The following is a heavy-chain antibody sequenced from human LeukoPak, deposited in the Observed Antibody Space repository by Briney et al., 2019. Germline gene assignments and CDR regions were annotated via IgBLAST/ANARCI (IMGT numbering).Heavy chain of an antibody. CDR1: GFTFSSYP. V-gene: IGHV3-30-3*01. CDR3: ARGFPYDDTTEGYYYLMDV. CDR2: ISYDGNHK. J-gene: IGHJ6*02. Sequence: GGSLRLSCAASGFTFSSYPMHWVRQAPGKGLEWVSLISYDGNHKYYADSVKGRFTISRDNSKNMFYMQINSLRPEDTAVYFCARGFPYDDTTEGYYYLMDVWGQGTTVTVSS. D-gene: IGHD4-17*01.